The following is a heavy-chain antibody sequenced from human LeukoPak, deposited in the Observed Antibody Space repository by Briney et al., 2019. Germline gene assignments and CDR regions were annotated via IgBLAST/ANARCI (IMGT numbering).Heavy chain of an antibody. CDR3: ARVAGKNFWSGYLNWFDL. CDR1: GGSISSYY. D-gene: IGHD3-3*01. Sequence: PSETLSLTCAVSGGSISSYYWSWIRQPPGKGLEWIGYIYYSGSTNHNPSLKSRVTISVDTSKNQFSLELSSVTAADTAVYYCARVAGKNFWSGYLNWFDLWGQGTLVTVSS. CDR2: IYYSGST. V-gene: IGHV4-59*12. J-gene: IGHJ5*02.